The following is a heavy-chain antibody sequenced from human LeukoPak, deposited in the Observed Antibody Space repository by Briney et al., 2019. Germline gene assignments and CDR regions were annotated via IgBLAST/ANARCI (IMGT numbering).Heavy chain of an antibody. Sequence: GASVKVSCKASGYTFTSYGISWVRQAPGQGLEWMGWISAYNGNTNYAQKFQGRLTFSSDTSTSTVYMELSSLRYDDTAVYYCARARYSSRLTWGPYFDYWGQGTLVTVSS. CDR2: ISAYNGNT. J-gene: IGHJ4*02. CDR1: GYTFTSYG. D-gene: IGHD6-13*01. V-gene: IGHV1-18*01. CDR3: ARARYSSRLTWGPYFDY.